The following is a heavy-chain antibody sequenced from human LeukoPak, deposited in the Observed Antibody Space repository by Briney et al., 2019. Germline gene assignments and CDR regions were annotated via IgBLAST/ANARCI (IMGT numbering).Heavy chain of an antibody. J-gene: IGHJ4*02. V-gene: IGHV3-11*04. Sequence: PGGSLRLSCAASGFTVSSNYMSWVRQAPGKGLEWVSYISSSGSTIYYADSVKGRFTISRDNAKNSLYLQMNSLRAEDTAVYYCAREGGSYSPIDYWGQGTLVTVSS. CDR3: AREGGSYSPIDY. CDR2: ISSSGSTI. CDR1: GFTVSSNY. D-gene: IGHD1-26*01.